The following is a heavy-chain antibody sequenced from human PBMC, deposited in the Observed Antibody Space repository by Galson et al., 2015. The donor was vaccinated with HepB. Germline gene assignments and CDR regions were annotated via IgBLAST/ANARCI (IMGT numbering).Heavy chain of an antibody. J-gene: IGHJ4*02. CDR1: GYTFTSYG. CDR3: ARDGGLFGSPIPFDH. D-gene: IGHD3-16*01. V-gene: IGHV1-18*04. CDR2: ISAYNGNT. Sequence: SVKVSCKASGYTFTSYGISWVRQAPGQGLEWMGWISAYNGNTNYAQKLQGRVTMTTETSTSTAYMELRSRRSDDTAVYYCARDGGLFGSPIPFDHWGQGTLVTVSS.